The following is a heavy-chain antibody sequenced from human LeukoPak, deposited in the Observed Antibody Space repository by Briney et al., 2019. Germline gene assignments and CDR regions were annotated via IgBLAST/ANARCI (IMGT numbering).Heavy chain of an antibody. D-gene: IGHD6-19*01. V-gene: IGHV3-23*01. CDR1: GFAFSVYA. J-gene: IGHJ5*01. CDR3: AKPISGGLAVTADWFHP. CDR2: INANSGTT. Sequence: GGSLRRSCTASGFAFSVYAMSWLRQPPGKGLEWVSTINANSGTTSYAASVRGRFTISRDNSKNTLYLQLNTLRADDTATYYCAKPISGGLAVTADWFHPWGQGTLVVVSS.